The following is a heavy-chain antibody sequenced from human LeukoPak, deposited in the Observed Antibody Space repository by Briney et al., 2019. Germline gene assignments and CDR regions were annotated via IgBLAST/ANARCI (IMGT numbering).Heavy chain of an antibody. D-gene: IGHD3-16*01. J-gene: IGHJ4*02. CDR2: ISSNGGST. CDR3: VKEGDYGCYFDY. CDR1: GFTFSSYA. Sequence: GGSLTLSCSASGFTFSSYAMDWVRQAPGKGLEYVSTISSNGGSTYYADSVKGRFTISRDDSKNTLYLRMSSLRAEDTAVYYCVKEGDYGCYFDYWGQGTLFTVSP. V-gene: IGHV3-64D*06.